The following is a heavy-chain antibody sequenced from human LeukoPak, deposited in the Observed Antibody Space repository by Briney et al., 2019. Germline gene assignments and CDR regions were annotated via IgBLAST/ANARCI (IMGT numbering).Heavy chain of an antibody. Sequence: PGGSLRLSCAASGFTFSSYGMHWVRQAPGKGLEWVAVIWYDGSNKYYADSVKGRFTISRDNSKNTLYLQMNSLRAEDTAVYYCARGFSIFDPSYFDYWGQGTLVTVSS. V-gene: IGHV3-33*01. J-gene: IGHJ4*02. CDR2: IWYDGSNK. D-gene: IGHD3-3*01. CDR3: ARGFSIFDPSYFDY. CDR1: GFTFSSYG.